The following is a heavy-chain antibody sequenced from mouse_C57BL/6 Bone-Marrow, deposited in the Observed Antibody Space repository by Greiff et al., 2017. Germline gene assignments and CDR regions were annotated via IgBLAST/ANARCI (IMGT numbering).Heavy chain of an antibody. V-gene: IGHV1-69*01. Sequence: VQLQQPGAELVMPGASVKLSCKASGYTFTSYWMHWVKQRPGQGLEWIGEIDPSDSYTNYNQKFKGKSTLTVDKSSSTAYMQLSSLTSEDSAVYYCARDTTVVAPAWFAYWGTGTLVTVSA. D-gene: IGHD1-1*01. CDR3: ARDTTVVAPAWFAY. CDR1: GYTFTSYW. J-gene: IGHJ3*01. CDR2: IDPSDSYT.